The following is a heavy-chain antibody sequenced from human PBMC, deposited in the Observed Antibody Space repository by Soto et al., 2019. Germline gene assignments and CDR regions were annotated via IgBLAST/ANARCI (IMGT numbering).Heavy chain of an antibody. CDR3: AREYDRRGYRYGPLSYGMDV. CDR1: GYRLSVYF. CDR2: INPNSGGT. V-gene: IGHV1-2*02. Sequence: KRSRKSAGYRLSVYFGHRGRKAKRKGLEWMGWINPNSGGTNYAQKFQGRVTMTRDTSISTAYMELSRLRSDDTAVYYCAREYDRRGYRYGPLSYGMDVSAQRPTGTV. J-gene: IGHJ6*02. D-gene: IGHD3-22*01.